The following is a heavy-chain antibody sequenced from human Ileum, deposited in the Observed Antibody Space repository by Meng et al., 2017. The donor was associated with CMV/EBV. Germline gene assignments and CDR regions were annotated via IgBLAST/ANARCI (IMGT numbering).Heavy chain of an antibody. CDR2: IYYSGST. Sequence: SGGSLSSGAFYWSWIRQPPGKGLEWIGFIYYSGSTYYNPSLRSRVTMSVDTSKNQFSLNLTSVTAADTAVYYCARDRQGSGSYTDYWGQGTLVTVSS. CDR1: GGSLSSGAFY. D-gene: IGHD1-26*01. V-gene: IGHV4-30-4*01. J-gene: IGHJ4*02. CDR3: ARDRQGSGSYTDY.